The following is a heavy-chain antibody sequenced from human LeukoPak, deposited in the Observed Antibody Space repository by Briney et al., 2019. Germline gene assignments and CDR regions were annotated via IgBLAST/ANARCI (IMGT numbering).Heavy chain of an antibody. CDR1: GFTFSSYA. CDR3: AKDIGSYYDY. J-gene: IGHJ4*02. V-gene: IGHV3-30*02. CDR2: IQYDGSKK. D-gene: IGHD3-10*01. Sequence: GGSLRPSCAASGFTFSSYAMHCVRQAPGKGLEWVTFIQYDGSKKYYADSVKGRFTISRDNSKNTLYLEMNSLRAEDTAVYYCAKDIGSYYDYWGQGILVTVSS.